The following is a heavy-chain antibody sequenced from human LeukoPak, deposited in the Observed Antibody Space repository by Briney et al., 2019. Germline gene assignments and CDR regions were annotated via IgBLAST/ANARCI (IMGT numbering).Heavy chain of an antibody. CDR1: DDSINNYY. CDR2: IHSSGTT. Sequence: PSETVSLTCTVSDDSINNYYWSWSRQSPEKGLEWIAYIHSSGTTNFNPSLRSRVTLSIDTSKNQVSLNLNSVTAADTAIYYCARHRPHGDYPLDYWGQGTLVTVSS. V-gene: IGHV4-59*08. CDR3: ARHRPHGDYPLDY. J-gene: IGHJ4*02. D-gene: IGHD2-21*01.